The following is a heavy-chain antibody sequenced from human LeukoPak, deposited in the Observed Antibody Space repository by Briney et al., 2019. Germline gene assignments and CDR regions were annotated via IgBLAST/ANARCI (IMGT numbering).Heavy chain of an antibody. CDR2: IYSGGST. CDR1: GFTVSSNY. Sequence: GGSLRLSCAASGFTVSSNYMSWVRQAPGKGLGWVSVIYSGGSTYYADSVKGRFTISRDNSKNTLYLQMNSLRAEDTAVYYCARASSGYYFFDYWGQGTLVTVSS. V-gene: IGHV3-53*01. CDR3: ARASSGYYFFDY. J-gene: IGHJ4*02. D-gene: IGHD3-22*01.